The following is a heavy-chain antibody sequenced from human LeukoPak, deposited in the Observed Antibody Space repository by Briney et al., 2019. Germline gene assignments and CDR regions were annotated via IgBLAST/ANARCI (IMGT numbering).Heavy chain of an antibody. CDR3: ARDGSSSLSSSAPHPTDLDY. J-gene: IGHJ4*02. CDR2: IKQDGSQK. V-gene: IGHV3-7*01. Sequence: TGGSLRLSCAASGFIFSTYWMSWVRQAPGKGLEWVANIKQDGSQKQYVDSVKGRFTISRDDAKNSLYLQMNSLRAEDTAVYYCARDGSSSLSSSAPHPTDLDYWGQGTLVTVSS. D-gene: IGHD6-6*01. CDR1: GFIFSTYW.